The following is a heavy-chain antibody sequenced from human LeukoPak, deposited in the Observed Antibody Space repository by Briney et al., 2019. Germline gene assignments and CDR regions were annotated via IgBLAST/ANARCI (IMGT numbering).Heavy chain of an antibody. CDR1: GGSISSYY. CDR2: IYYSGST. D-gene: IGHD2-15*01. J-gene: IGHJ5*02. V-gene: IGHV4-59*01. CDR3: AREVDWFGP. Sequence: SETLSLTCTGSGGSISSYYWSWIRQPPGKGLEGIGYIYYSGSTNYNPSLKSRVTISVHTSKNQFSLKLSSVTAADTAVYYCAREVDWFGPWGQGTLVTVSS.